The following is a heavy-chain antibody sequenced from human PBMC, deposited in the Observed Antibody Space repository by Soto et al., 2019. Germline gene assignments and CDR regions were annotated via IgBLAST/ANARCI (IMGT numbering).Heavy chain of an antibody. J-gene: IGHJ6*02. CDR1: GFTVSSNY. CDR2: IYSGGST. V-gene: IGHV3-53*01. CDR3: ARTQYYYYGMDV. Sequence: TGGSLRLSCAASGFTVSSNYMSWVRQAPGKGLEWVSVIYSGGSTYYADSVKGRFTISRDNSKNTLYLQMNSLRAEDTAVYYCARTQYYYYGMDVWGQGTTVTVSS.